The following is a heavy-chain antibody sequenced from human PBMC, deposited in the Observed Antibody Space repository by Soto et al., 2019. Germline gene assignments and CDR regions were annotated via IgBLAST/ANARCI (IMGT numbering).Heavy chain of an antibody. V-gene: IGHV4-39*01. J-gene: IGHJ4*02. CDR1: GGSISSSSYY. D-gene: IGHD2-2*01. CDR3: ERQLRCSSTSCHDFDY. CDR2: IYYSGST. Sequence: QLQLQESGPGLVKPSETLSLTCTVSGGSISSSSYYWGWIRQPPGKGLEWIGRIYYSGSTYYNPSLKSRVTISVDTSKNQFSLQLSSVTAADTAVYYCERQLRCSSTSCHDFDYWGQGTLVTVSS.